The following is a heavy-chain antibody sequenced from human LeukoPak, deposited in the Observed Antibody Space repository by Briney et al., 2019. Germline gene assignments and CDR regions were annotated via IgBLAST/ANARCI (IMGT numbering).Heavy chain of an antibody. Sequence: SQTLSLTCTVSGGSISSGSYYWSWIRQPAGKGLEWIGRIYIGGSNNYNPSLKSRVIISKDTSKNQFSLKLSSVTAADTAVYDCAREQWLPYFDYWGQGTLVTVSS. D-gene: IGHD6-19*01. CDR1: GGSISSGSYY. V-gene: IGHV4-61*02. CDR3: AREQWLPYFDY. J-gene: IGHJ4*02. CDR2: IYIGGSN.